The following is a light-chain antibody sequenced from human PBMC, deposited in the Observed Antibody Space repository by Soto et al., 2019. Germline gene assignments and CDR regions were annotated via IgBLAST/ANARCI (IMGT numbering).Light chain of an antibody. CDR3: QQSYSTTWT. J-gene: IGKJ1*01. Sequence: DIQMTQSPSSLSASVGDRVTITCRASQGISTYVNWYQQKPGKAPKLLIYAASSLQSGVPSRCSGSGSETDFTLTISSLQPEDFATDSCQQSYSTTWTFGQGTKVDIK. CDR2: AAS. CDR1: QGISTY. V-gene: IGKV1-39*01.